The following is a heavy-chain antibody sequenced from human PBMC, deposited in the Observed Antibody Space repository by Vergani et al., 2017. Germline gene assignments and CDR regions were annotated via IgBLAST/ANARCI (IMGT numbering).Heavy chain of an antibody. J-gene: IGHJ5*02. CDR2: ISGSGGST. CDR1: GFTFSSYA. D-gene: IGHD3-10*01. V-gene: IGHV3-23*01. Sequence: EVQLLESGGGLVQPGGSLRLSCAASGFTFSSYAMSWVRQAPGKGLEWVSGISGSGGSTYYADSVKGRFTISRDNSKNTLYLQMNSLRAEDTAVYYCARDRLYGSGQGNLNWFDPWGQGTLVTVSS. CDR3: ARDRLYGSGQGNLNWFDP.